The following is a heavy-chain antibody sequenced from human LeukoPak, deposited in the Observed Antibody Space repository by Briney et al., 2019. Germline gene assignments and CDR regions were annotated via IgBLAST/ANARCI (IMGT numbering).Heavy chain of an antibody. CDR3: AKGGSGYFADL. J-gene: IGHJ5*02. V-gene: IGHV3-23*01. CDR2: ISNDGGGT. Sequence: PGGSLRLSCAASGFIFNNYGLIWVRQAPGKGLRWVSAISNDGGGTTYADFVKGRFTISRDNSKNTLFLQMSSLRAEDTALYYCAKGGSGYFADLWGQGTLVTVSS. CDR1: GFIFNNYG. D-gene: IGHD3-22*01.